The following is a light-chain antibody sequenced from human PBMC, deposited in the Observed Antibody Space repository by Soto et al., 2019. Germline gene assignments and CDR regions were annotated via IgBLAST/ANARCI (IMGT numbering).Light chain of an antibody. Sequence: QITQSPATVSASVGDRETIHCRASQTISTWLAWYQQKAGKAPKVLIYKASSLQIGVPSRFSGSGSGTEFTLTISSLQPDDFATYYCQQYNSYPRTFGQGTKVDI. CDR1: QTISTW. V-gene: IGKV1-5*03. CDR3: QQYNSYPRT. CDR2: KAS. J-gene: IGKJ1*01.